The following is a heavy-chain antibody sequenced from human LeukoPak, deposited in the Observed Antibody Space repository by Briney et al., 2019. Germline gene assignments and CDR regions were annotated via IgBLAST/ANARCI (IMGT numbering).Heavy chain of an antibody. CDR1: GGTFSSYA. D-gene: IGHD3-22*01. CDR3: ARAASKYSSPSLPGY. Sequence: ASVKVSCKASGGTFSSYAISWVRQAPGQGLEWMGGIIPIFGTANYAQKFQGRVTITADESTSTAYMELSSLRSEDTAVYYCARAASKYSSPSLPGYWGREPWSPSPQ. V-gene: IGHV1-69*13. J-gene: IGHJ4*02. CDR2: IIPIFGTA.